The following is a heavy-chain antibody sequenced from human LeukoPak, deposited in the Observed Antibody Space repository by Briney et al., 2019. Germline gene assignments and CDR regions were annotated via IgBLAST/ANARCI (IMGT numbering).Heavy chain of an antibody. CDR3: ARARYCSGGSCLDAFDI. J-gene: IGHJ3*02. D-gene: IGHD2-15*01. CDR1: GFTFSSSW. CDR2: IKQDGSEK. Sequence: GGSLRLSCAASGFTFSSSWMTWVRQAPGEGLEWVANIKQDGSEKYYVDSVKGRFTISRDNAKNSLYLQMNSLRAEDTAVYYCARARYCSGGSCLDAFDIWGQGTMVTVSS. V-gene: IGHV3-7*01.